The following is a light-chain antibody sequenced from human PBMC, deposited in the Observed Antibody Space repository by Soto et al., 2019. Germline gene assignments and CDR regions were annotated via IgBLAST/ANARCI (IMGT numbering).Light chain of an antibody. V-gene: IGKV3-20*01. Sequence: EIVLTQSPGTLSLSPGERATLSCRASQSVSSSYLAWYQQKPGQAPRLLIYDASTRATAIPDRISGSGSGTDFTITISRLEPEDFAVYYCQQYGSSPWTFGQGTRVDIK. J-gene: IGKJ1*01. CDR1: QSVSSSY. CDR2: DAS. CDR3: QQYGSSPWT.